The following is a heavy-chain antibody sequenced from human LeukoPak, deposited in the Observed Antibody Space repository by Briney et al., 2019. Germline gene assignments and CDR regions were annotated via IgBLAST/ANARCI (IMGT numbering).Heavy chain of an antibody. J-gene: IGHJ2*01. D-gene: IGHD2-8*01. Sequence: SETLSLTCTVSGGSISSGSYYWSWIRQPAGKGLEWIGRIYSTRSTNYNPSLKSRVTISVDTSKNQFSLKLNSVIAADTAVYYCARDPYCTNGVCYTKWYFDLWGRGTLVTVSS. CDR1: GGSISSGSYY. V-gene: IGHV4-61*02. CDR3: ARDPYCTNGVCYTKWYFDL. CDR2: IYSTRST.